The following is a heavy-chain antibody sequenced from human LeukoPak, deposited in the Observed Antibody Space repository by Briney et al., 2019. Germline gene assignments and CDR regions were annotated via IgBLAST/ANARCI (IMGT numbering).Heavy chain of an antibody. CDR3: AREGAVAGIVWFDP. V-gene: IGHV3-7*01. CDR1: GFTFSSYW. D-gene: IGHD6-19*01. J-gene: IGHJ5*02. Sequence: GESLRLSCAASGFTFSSYWMRWVRQAPGKGLEWVANIKQDGSEKYYVDSVKGRFTISRDNAKNSLYLQMNSLRAEDTAVYYCAREGAVAGIVWFDPWGQGTLVTVSS. CDR2: IKQDGSEK.